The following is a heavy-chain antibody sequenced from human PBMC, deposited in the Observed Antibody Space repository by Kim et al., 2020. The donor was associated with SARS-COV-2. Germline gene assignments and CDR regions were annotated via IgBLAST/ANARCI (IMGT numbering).Heavy chain of an antibody. D-gene: IGHD3-3*01. J-gene: IGHJ4*01. V-gene: IGHV4-59*13. CDR2: IYYSGST. CDR1: GGSISSYY. CDR3: ARAVRITIFGVVSHFDY. Sequence: SETLSPTCTVSGGSISSYYWSWIRQPPGKGLEWIGYIYYSGSTNYNPSLKSRVTISVDTSKNQFSLKLSSVTAADTAVYYCARAVRITIFGVVSHFDYWG.